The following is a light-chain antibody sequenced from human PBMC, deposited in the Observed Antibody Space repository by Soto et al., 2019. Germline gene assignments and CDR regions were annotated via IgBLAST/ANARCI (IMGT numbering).Light chain of an antibody. V-gene: IGLV1-40*01. Sequence: QSVLTQPPSVSGAPGQRVTISCTGSSSNIGAGYDVHWYQQLPGTAPKLLIYGNSNRPSGVPDRFSGSKSGTSASLAFTGLQAEDAADYYCQSYDSSLRGWVFGGGTKLTVL. CDR2: GNS. CDR3: QSYDSSLRGWV. J-gene: IGLJ3*02. CDR1: SSNIGAGYD.